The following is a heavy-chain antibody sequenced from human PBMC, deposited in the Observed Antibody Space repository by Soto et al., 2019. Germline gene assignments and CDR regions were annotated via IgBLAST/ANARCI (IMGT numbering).Heavy chain of an antibody. CDR2: INHSGST. CDR1: GGSFSGYY. CDR3: ARGRGVGGSYRGYYYYGMDV. D-gene: IGHD1-26*01. Sequence: SETLSLTCAVYGGSFSGYYWSWIRQPPGKGLEWIGEINHSGSTNYNPSLKSRVTISVDTSKNQFSLKLSSVTAADTAVYYCARGRGVGGSYRGYYYYGMDVWGQGTTVTVS. J-gene: IGHJ6*02. V-gene: IGHV4-34*01.